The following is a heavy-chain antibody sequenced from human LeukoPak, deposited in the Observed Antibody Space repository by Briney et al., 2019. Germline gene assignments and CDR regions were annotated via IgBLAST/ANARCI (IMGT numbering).Heavy chain of an antibody. CDR3: ARGLATVPAYNWFDP. J-gene: IGHJ5*02. V-gene: IGHV1-8*01. CDR2: MNPNSGNT. D-gene: IGHD4-17*01. Sequence: ASVKVSCKASGGTFTSYDINWVRQATGQGLEWMGWMNPNSGNTGYAQKFQGRVTMTRNTSISTAYMELSSLRSEDTAVYYCARGLATVPAYNWFDPWGQGTLVTVSS. CDR1: GGTFTSYD.